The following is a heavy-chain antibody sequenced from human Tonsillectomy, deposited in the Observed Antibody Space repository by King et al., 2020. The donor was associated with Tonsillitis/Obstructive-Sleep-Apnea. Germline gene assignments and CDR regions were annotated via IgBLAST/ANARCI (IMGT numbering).Heavy chain of an antibody. V-gene: IGHV1-18*01. Sequence: VQLVESGAEVKRPGASVRVSCKASGYTFTSYGISWVRQAPGQGLEWMGWISPDNGDTNFAQKLQGRVTMTTGTSTSTAYMELRSLRSDDTAVYYCARDSMSHYYDSSGYYTFDYWGQGTLVTVSS. CDR1: GYTFTSYG. J-gene: IGHJ4*02. CDR2: ISPDNGDT. CDR3: ARDSMSHYYDSSGYYTFDY. D-gene: IGHD3-22*01.